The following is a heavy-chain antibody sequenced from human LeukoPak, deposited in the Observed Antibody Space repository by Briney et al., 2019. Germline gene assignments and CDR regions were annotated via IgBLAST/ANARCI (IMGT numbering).Heavy chain of an antibody. CDR3: AREHDILTGYHAPLDY. J-gene: IGHJ4*02. CDR2: IIPIFGTA. D-gene: IGHD3-9*01. Sequence: SVKLSCKASGGTFSSYAISWVRQAPGQGLEWMGGIIPIFGTANYAQKFQGSVTITADESTSTAYMELSSLRSEDTAVYYCAREHDILTGYHAPLDYWGQGTLVTVSS. CDR1: GGTFSSYA. V-gene: IGHV1-69*13.